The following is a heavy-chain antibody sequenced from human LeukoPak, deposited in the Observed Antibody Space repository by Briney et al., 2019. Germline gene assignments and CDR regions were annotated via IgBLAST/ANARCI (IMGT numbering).Heavy chain of an antibody. CDR2: ISSSSSYI. CDR3: ARDQRYGDYRLDY. CDR1: GFTFSSYS. D-gene: IGHD4-17*01. V-gene: IGHV3-21*01. J-gene: IGHJ4*02. Sequence: GGSLRLSCAASGFTFSSYSMNWVRQAPGKGLEWVSSISSSSSYIYYADSVKGRFTISRDNAKNSLYLQMNSLRAEDTAVYYCARDQRYGDYRLDYWGQGTLVTVSS.